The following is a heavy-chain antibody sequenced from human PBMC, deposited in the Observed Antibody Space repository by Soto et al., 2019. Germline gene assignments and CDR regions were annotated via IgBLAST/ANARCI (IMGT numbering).Heavy chain of an antibody. CDR1: GFTFSSYG. D-gene: IGHD3-10*01. J-gene: IGHJ4*02. V-gene: IGHV3-30*18. CDR3: AKWGGGIRLNYFDF. Sequence: GGSLRLSCAASGFTFSSYGMHWVRQAPGKGLEWVAVISYDGSNKYYADSVKGRFTISRDNSKNTLYLQMSSLRADDTAVYYCAKWGGGIRLNYFDFWGRGALVTVSS. CDR2: ISYDGSNK.